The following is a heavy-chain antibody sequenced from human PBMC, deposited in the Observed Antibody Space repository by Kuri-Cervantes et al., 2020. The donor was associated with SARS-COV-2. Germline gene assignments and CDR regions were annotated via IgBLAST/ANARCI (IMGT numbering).Heavy chain of an antibody. D-gene: IGHD3-22*01. CDR1: GGTFSSYA. CDR2: IIPIFGTA. Sequence: SVKVSCKASGGTFSSYAISWVRQAPGQGLEWMGGIIPIFGTANYAQKFQGRVTITADKSTSTAYMELSSLRSEDTAVYYCARDLYYYDSSGSEGYYYYGMDVWGQGTTVTVSS. CDR3: ARDLYYYDSSGSEGYYYYGMDV. V-gene: IGHV1-69*06. J-gene: IGHJ6*02.